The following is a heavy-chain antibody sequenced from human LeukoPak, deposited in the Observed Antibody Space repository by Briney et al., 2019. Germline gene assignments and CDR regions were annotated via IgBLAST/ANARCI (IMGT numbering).Heavy chain of an antibody. Sequence: GGSLRLSCAASGFTFSTFGMHWVRQTPGKGLEWVAFIRFDGGNTFYPDSVKGRFTISRDNSKNTLYLQMNSLRAEDTAVYYCAREDWNYVMDYWGQGTLVTVSS. V-gene: IGHV3-30*02. CDR3: AREDWNYVMDY. CDR2: IRFDGGNT. CDR1: GFTFSTFG. D-gene: IGHD1-7*01. J-gene: IGHJ4*02.